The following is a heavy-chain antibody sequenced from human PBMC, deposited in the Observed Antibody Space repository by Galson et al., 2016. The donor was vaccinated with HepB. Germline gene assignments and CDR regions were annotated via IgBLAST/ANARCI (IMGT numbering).Heavy chain of an antibody. V-gene: IGHV2-5*02. CDR1: GFSLSTSGVG. Sequence: PALVKPTQTLTLTCTFSGFSLSTSGVGVGWIRQPPGKALEWLALIYWDGDERYSPSLKTRLTITKDTYKNHVVLTMTNVDPDDTATYNCAQRKLITTFGFMTDTALYMDIRGQGILVTVSS. CDR3: AQRKLITTFGFMTDTALYMDI. CDR2: IYWDGDE. J-gene: IGHJ4*02. D-gene: IGHD3-3*01.